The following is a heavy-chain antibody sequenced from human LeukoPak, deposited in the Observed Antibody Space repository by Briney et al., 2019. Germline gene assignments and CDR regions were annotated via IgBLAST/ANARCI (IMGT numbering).Heavy chain of an antibody. CDR1: GFTFSDSW. Sequence: GGSLRLSCAASGFTFSDSWMSWARQAPGKGPEWVANIKPDESEKFYVDSVKGRFTVSRDNARNSLFLQMNSLRVEDTAVYYCATYKNWVAGDVWGQGTTVSVSS. CDR2: IKPDESEK. V-gene: IGHV3-7*01. D-gene: IGHD7-27*01. J-gene: IGHJ6*02. CDR3: ATYKNWVAGDV.